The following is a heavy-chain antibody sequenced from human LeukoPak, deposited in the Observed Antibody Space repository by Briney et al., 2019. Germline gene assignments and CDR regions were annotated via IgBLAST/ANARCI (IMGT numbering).Heavy chain of an antibody. D-gene: IGHD3-22*01. CDR3: AREGSIHYYDSSGYLGY. CDR1: GGSISSGSYY. J-gene: IGHJ4*02. V-gene: IGHV4-61*02. Sequence: SQTLSLTCTVSGGSISSGSYYWSWIRHPAGRGLEWIGRIYSGGNTNYNPSLKSRVTISVDTSKNQFSLKLTSVTAADSAIYYCAREGSIHYYDSSGYLGYWGQGTLVTVSS. CDR2: IYSGGNT.